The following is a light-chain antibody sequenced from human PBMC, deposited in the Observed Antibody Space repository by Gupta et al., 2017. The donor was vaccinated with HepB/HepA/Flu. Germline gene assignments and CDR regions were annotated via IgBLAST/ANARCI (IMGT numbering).Light chain of an antibody. CDR3: QHYGTGA. CDR2: AGS. J-gene: IGKJ1*01. CDR1: QSIASGY. Sequence: DIVLTQSPGTLSLSLGERATLSCRASQSIASGYVAWYQQRPGQAPRLLIYAGSTRATDIPDRCSGSGSGTDFTLAINRLEPEDFAMYFCQHYGTGAFGQGTKVDIK. V-gene: IGKV3-20*01.